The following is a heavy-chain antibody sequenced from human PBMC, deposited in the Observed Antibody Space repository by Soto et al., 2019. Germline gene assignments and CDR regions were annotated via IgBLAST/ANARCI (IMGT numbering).Heavy chain of an antibody. Sequence: GGSLRLSCAASGFTFSSYAMSWVGQSPGKGLEWVSGISGSGGSTYYADSVKGRFTISRDNSKNTLYLQVSSLRAEDTAVYYCAKAPGYCSGGSCYWYIDLWGRGTLVTVSS. D-gene: IGHD2-15*01. V-gene: IGHV3-23*01. CDR3: AKAPGYCSGGSCYWYIDL. J-gene: IGHJ2*01. CDR1: GFTFSSYA. CDR2: ISGSGGST.